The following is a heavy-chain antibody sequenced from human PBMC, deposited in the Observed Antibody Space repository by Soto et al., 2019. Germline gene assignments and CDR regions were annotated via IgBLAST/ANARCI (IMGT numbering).Heavy chain of an antibody. Sequence: QEQLVESGGGVVQPGTSLRLSCAVPGGIFHGYGMHWVRQAPGKGLEWVAIIRFDGSNEEYADSVKGRFTISRDNSKNTLYLQMNTLGAEDTAVYYCARDGIGGTVFRGYLCYCGRRTVVTVAA. CDR3: ARDGIGGTVFRGYLCY. CDR1: GGIFHGYG. V-gene: IGHV3-33*01. D-gene: IGHD1-7*01. CDR2: IRFDGSNE. J-gene: IGHJ4*02.